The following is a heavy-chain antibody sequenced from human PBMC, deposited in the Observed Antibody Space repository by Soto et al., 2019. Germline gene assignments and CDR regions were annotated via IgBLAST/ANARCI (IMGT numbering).Heavy chain of an antibody. J-gene: IGHJ5*02. V-gene: IGHV3-23*01. CDR2: ISGSGGTR. D-gene: IGHD3-22*01. CDR3: AKDYYDSSGYYFA. Sequence: GYLRLSCAASGFIFSSYAMSWVRQGPGKGLEWVSTISGSGGTRYYADSVKGRFTISRDNSKNTLYLQMNSLRAEDTAVYYCAKDYYDSSGYYFAWGQGTLVTVSS. CDR1: GFIFSSYA.